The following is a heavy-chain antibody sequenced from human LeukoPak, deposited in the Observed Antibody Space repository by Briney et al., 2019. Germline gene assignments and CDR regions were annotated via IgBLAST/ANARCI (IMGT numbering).Heavy chain of an antibody. CDR1: GYTFTGYY. Sequence: ASVKVSCKSSGYTFTGYYMHWVRQAPGQGLGWMGCINPNSGGTNYAQKFQGRVTMTRDTSISTAYTEESRLRSDDTAVYYCARDLWPYAPTPDYWGQGTLVTVSS. V-gene: IGHV1-2*02. J-gene: IGHJ4*02. CDR2: INPNSGGT. CDR3: ARDLWPYAPTPDY. D-gene: IGHD2-8*01.